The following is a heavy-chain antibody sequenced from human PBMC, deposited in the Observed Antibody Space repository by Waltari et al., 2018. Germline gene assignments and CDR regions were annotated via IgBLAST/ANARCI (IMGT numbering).Heavy chain of an antibody. Sequence: QITLKESGPALVRPTQTLTLTCTFSGFSLKGYGDGLGWIRQPPGKALEWLAPIYWNDDNRFSPSLKSRLTITKDTSENQVVLRMTNMDPVDTATYYCAHTYYFTSSAYYAPPYFDDWGQGTLVTVSS. V-gene: IGHV2-5*01. J-gene: IGHJ4*02. D-gene: IGHD3-22*01. CDR3: AHTYYFTSSAYYAPPYFDD. CDR2: IYWNDDN. CDR1: GFSLKGYGDG.